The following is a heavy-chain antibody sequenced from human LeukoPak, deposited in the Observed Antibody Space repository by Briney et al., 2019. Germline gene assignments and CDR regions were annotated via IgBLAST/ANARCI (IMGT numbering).Heavy chain of an antibody. V-gene: IGHV4-34*01. CDR3: AKTITVTTWVWYVDY. CDR1: GGSFSGYY. CDR2: INHSGSN. D-gene: IGHD4-17*01. Sequence: PSETLSLTCAVYGGSFSGYYWSWIRQPPGKGLEWIGEINHSGSNNYNSSLKSRVTISVDTSKNQFSLKLSSVTAADTAVYYCAKTITVTTWVWYVDYWGQGTLVTVSS. J-gene: IGHJ4*02.